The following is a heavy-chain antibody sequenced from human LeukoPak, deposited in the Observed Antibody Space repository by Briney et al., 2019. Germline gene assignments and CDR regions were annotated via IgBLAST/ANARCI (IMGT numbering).Heavy chain of an antibody. V-gene: IGHV3-21*01. D-gene: IGHD3-22*01. CDR2: ISSSSSYI. J-gene: IGHJ3*02. CDR3: ARKGGGYYYADAFDI. CDR1: GFTFSSYS. Sequence: RGSLRLSCAASGFTFSSYSMNWVRQAPGKGLEWVSSISSSSSYIYYADSVKGRFTISRDNAKNSLYLQMNSLRAEDTAVYYCARKGGGYYYADAFDIWGQGTMVTVSS.